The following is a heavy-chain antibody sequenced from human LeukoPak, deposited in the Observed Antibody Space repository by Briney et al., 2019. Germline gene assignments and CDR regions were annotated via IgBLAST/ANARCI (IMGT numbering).Heavy chain of an antibody. CDR2: TYSTGST. J-gene: IGHJ5*02. V-gene: IGHV4-59*01. D-gene: IGHD2/OR15-2a*01. Sequence: SETLSLTCSVSGASISGYYWSWIRQPPGKGLEYIGCTYSTGSTNYNPSLKSRVTISVDTSKNQFSLNLTSVTAADTALYYCARGCEAYFNWFRLWGQGTLFTVSS. CDR1: GASISGYY. CDR3: ARGCEAYFNWFRL.